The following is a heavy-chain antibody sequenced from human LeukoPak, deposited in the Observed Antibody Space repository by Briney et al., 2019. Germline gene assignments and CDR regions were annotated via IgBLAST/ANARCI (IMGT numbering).Heavy chain of an antibody. V-gene: IGHV3-48*04. Sequence: GGSLRLSCAASGFTFSSYSMNWVRQAPGKGLEWVSYISSSSSTIYYADSVKGRFTISRDNAKNSLYLQMNSLRAEDTAVYYCAREAEQIDYWGQGTLVTVSS. D-gene: IGHD6-13*01. J-gene: IGHJ4*02. CDR3: AREAEQIDY. CDR1: GFTFSSYS. CDR2: ISSSSSTI.